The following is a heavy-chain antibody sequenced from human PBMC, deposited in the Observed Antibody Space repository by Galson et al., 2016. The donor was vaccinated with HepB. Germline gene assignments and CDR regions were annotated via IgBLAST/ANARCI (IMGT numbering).Heavy chain of an antibody. J-gene: IGHJ4*02. CDR3: ARAGGYSSPLSY. Sequence: SLRLSCAASGFTVTSNYMNWVRQAPGKGLEWVSVIYGGGSSYYADSVKGRCTVSRDNSKNTVYLQMNSLRVEDTAVYYCARAGGYSSPLSYWGQGTLVAVSS. CDR2: IYGGGSS. D-gene: IGHD6-13*01. CDR1: GFTVTSNY. V-gene: IGHV3-53*01.